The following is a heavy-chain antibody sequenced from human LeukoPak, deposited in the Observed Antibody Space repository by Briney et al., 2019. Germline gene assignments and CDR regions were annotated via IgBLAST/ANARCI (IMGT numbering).Heavy chain of an antibody. D-gene: IGHD3-10*02. CDR3: AELGITMIGGV. V-gene: IGHV3-48*03. J-gene: IGHJ6*04. CDR2: ISSSGSTI. Sequence: GGSLRLSCAASGFTFSSYEMNWVRRAPAKGLEWVSYISSSGSTIYYADSVKGRFTISRDNAKNSLYLQMHSLRAEDTAVYYCAELGITMIGGVWGKGTTVTISS. CDR1: GFTFSSYE.